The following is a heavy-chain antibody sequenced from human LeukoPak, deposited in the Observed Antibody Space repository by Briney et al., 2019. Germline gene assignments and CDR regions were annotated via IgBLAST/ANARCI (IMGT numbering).Heavy chain of an antibody. J-gene: IGHJ4*02. CDR1: GFTFSSYA. Sequence: GGSLRLSCGASGFTFSSYAMSWVRQAPGKGLEWVSAISGSGGSTYYADSVKGRFTISRDNSKNTLYLQMNSLRAEDTAVNYCAKAYSSSWYLKNFDYWGQGTLVTVSS. D-gene: IGHD6-13*01. V-gene: IGHV3-23*01. CDR2: ISGSGGST. CDR3: AKAYSSSWYLKNFDY.